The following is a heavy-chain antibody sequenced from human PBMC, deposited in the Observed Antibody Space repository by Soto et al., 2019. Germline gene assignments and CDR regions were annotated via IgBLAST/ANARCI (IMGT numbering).Heavy chain of an antibody. J-gene: IGHJ4*02. D-gene: IGHD6-6*01. CDR3: ARGGQYSSSLDY. CDR1: GGSFSGYY. Sequence: SETLSLTCAVYGGSFSGYYWSWIRQPPGKGLEWIGEINHSGSTNYNPSLKSRVTISVDTSKNQFSLKLSSVAAADTAVYYCARGGQYSSSLDYWGQGTLVTVSS. V-gene: IGHV4-34*01. CDR2: INHSGST.